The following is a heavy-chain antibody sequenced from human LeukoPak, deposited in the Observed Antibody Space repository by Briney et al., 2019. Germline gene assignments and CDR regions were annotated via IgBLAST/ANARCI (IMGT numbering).Heavy chain of an antibody. CDR1: GFTFSSYA. V-gene: IGHV3-64D*06. CDR3: VKDRYDYVWGSYRYFDY. D-gene: IGHD3-16*02. J-gene: IGHJ4*02. CDR2: ISSNGGST. Sequence: GGSLRLSCSASGFTFSSYAMHWVRQAPGKGLEYVSAISSNGGSTYYADSVKGRFTISRDNSKNTLYLQMSSLGAEDTAVYYRVKDRYDYVWGSYRYFDYWGQGTLVTVSS.